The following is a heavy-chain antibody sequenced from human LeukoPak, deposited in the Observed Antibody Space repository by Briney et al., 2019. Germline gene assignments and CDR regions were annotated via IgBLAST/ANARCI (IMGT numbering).Heavy chain of an antibody. CDR3: ARYFRGLYAFDM. V-gene: IGHV4-59*01. CDR1: GGSISSYY. Sequence: SETLPLTCTVSGGSISSYYWSWIRQPPGKGLEWIGYIFNTGSTNYNPSLKSRVNISIDTSKSQISLKLRSVTAADTAMYYCARYFRGLYAFDMWGQGTMVTVSS. CDR2: IFNTGST. J-gene: IGHJ3*02. D-gene: IGHD3-10*01.